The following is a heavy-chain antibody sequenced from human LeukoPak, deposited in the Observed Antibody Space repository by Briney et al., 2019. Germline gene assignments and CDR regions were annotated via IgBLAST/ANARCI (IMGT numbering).Heavy chain of an antibody. J-gene: IGHJ4*02. Sequence: PGGSLRLSCGASGFTFSNYAMSWVRQAPGKGLEWVSGISGSVSSTYYADSVKGRFTISRDNSKNTLYLQMNSLRAEDTAVYYCAKRSGPLSGYYFDYWGQGTLVTVSS. D-gene: IGHD3-3*02. CDR3: AKRSGPLSGYYFDY. CDR1: GFTFSNYA. V-gene: IGHV3-23*01. CDR2: ISGSVSST.